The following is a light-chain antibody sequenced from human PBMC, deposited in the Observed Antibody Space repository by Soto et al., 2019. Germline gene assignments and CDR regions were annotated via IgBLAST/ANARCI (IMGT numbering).Light chain of an antibody. CDR3: QQTYSAPPT. V-gene: IGKV1-39*01. J-gene: IGKJ2*01. Sequence: DIQMTQSPSSLSASVGDRVAITCRAGQGITDYLNWYQQKAGKAPKLLISSASRLQSGVPSRFSGSRSGTDFTLTINSLQPEDFATYYCQQTYSAPPTFSQGTKLE. CDR1: QGITDY. CDR2: SAS.